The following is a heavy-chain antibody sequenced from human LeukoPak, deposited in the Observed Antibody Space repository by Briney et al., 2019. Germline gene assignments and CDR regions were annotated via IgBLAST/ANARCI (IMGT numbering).Heavy chain of an antibody. J-gene: IGHJ4*02. CDR3: ARDIAYDSSGYYSPHFDY. D-gene: IGHD3-22*01. CDR1: GFTFCNYA. Sequence: GGSLRLSCAASGFTFCNYAMSWVRQAPGKGLEWVSAISGGGGSTYYADSVKGRFTFSRDNSKNTLYLQMNSLIAEDTAVYYCARDIAYDSSGYYSPHFDYWGQGTLVSVSS. V-gene: IGHV3-23*01. CDR2: ISGGGGST.